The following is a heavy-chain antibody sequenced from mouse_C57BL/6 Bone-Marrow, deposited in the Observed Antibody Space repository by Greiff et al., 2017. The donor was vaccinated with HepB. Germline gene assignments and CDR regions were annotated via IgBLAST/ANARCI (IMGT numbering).Heavy chain of an antibody. Sequence: QVQLKESGPELVKPGASVKISCKASGYAFSSSWMNWVKQRPGKGLEWIGRIYPGDGDTNYNGKFKGKATLTADKSSSTAYMQLSSLTSEDSAVYFCARFSATVPHWYFDVWGTGTTVTVSS. CDR3: ARFSATVPHWYFDV. CDR2: IYPGDGDT. D-gene: IGHD6-1*01. V-gene: IGHV1-82*01. CDR1: GYAFSSSW. J-gene: IGHJ1*03.